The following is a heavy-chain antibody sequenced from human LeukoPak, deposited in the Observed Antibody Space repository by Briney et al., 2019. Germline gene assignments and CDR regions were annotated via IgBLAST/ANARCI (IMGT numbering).Heavy chain of an antibody. D-gene: IGHD6-19*01. V-gene: IGHV1-69*04. CDR2: IIPILGIA. CDR1: GGTFSSYA. CDR3: ARRVAVAVSHAFDI. J-gene: IGHJ3*02. Sequence: GASVKVSCKASGGTFSSYAISWVRQAPGQGLEWMGRIIPILGIANYAQKFQGRVTITADKSTSTAYMELSSLRSEDTAVYYCARRVAVAVSHAFDIWGQGTMVTVSS.